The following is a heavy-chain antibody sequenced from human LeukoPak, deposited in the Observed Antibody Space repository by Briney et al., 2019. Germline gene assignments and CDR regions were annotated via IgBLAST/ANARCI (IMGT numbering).Heavy chain of an antibody. CDR3: ARDTWAYYMDV. Sequence: GGSLRLSCAASGFTVSSNYMSWVRQAPGKGLEWVSVIYSGGSTYYADSVKGRFTISRDNSKNALYLQMNSLRAEDTAVYYCARDTWAYYMDVWGKGTTVTISS. J-gene: IGHJ6*03. CDR2: IYSGGST. D-gene: IGHD2/OR15-2a*01. V-gene: IGHV3-53*01. CDR1: GFTVSSNY.